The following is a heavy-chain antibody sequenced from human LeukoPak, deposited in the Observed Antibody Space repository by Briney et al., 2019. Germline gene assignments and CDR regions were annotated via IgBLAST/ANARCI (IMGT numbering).Heavy chain of an antibody. CDR1: GGSLSSGGYS. CDR2: IYHSGST. Sequence: PSQTLSLTCAVSGGSLSSGGYSWSWIRQPPGKGLEWIGYIYHSGSTYYNPSLKSRVTISVDRSKNQFSLKLSSVTAADTAVYYCARGGVGCSSTSCYPVDPWGQGTLVTVSS. V-gene: IGHV4-30-2*01. CDR3: ARGGVGCSSTSCYPVDP. J-gene: IGHJ5*02. D-gene: IGHD2-2*01.